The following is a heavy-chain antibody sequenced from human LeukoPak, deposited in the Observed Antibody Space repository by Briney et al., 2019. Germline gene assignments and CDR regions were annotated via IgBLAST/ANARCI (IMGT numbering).Heavy chain of an antibody. V-gene: IGHV3-23*01. D-gene: IGHD6-13*01. CDR3: AKDRGSSWYESPATDY. J-gene: IGHJ4*02. CDR1: GLTFSSHT. CDR2: FSIVGDGT. Sequence: GGSLRLSCAASGLTFSSHTLTWVRQAPGKGLEWVSGFSIVGDGTYYADSVKGRFTISRDNSKSTLYLQMNSLRAEDTAVYYCAKDRGSSWYESPATDYWGQGTLVTVSS.